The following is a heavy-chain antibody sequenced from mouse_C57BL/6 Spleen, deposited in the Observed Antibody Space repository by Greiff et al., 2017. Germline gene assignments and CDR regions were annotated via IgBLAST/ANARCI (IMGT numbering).Heavy chain of an antibody. D-gene: IGHD1-1*01. J-gene: IGHJ1*03. CDR2: INPNNGGT. CDR3: ARVNYGSSRYFDV. Sequence: EVQLQQSGPELVKPGASVKIPCKASGYTFTDYNMDWVKQSHGKSLEWIGDINPNNGGTNYNQKFKGKATLTVDKSSSTAYMELRSLTSEDTAVYYCARVNYGSSRYFDVWGTGTTGTVSS. CDR1: GYTFTDYN. V-gene: IGHV1-18*01.